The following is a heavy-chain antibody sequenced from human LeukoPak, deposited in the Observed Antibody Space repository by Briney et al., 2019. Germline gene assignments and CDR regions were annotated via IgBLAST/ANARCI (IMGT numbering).Heavy chain of an antibody. CDR2: IYYTGST. J-gene: IGHJ4*02. V-gene: IGHV4-31*03. Sequence: PSETLSLTCTISGDSISSGGYYWSWIRQHSGRGLEWIAYIYYTGSTYYNPSLKSRVTISEDSSKNQFSLRLRSVTAADTAMYYCARGGPTFLDYWGQGSLVTVSS. CDR3: ARGGPTFLDY. CDR1: GDSISSGGYY.